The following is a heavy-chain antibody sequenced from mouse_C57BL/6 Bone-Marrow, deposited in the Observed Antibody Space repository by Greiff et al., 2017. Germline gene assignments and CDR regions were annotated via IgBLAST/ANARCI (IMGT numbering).Heavy chain of an antibody. J-gene: IGHJ4*01. Sequence: QVQLQQPGAELVMPGASVKLSCKASGYTFTSYWMHWVKQRPGQGLEWIGQIDPTDSYTNYNQQLKSKSTMTVDKSSSTAFMQLSSLTSEDSAVYYWASDYPYAMDYWGQGTSVTVSA. CDR1: GYTFTSYW. CDR2: IDPTDSYT. D-gene: IGHD2-4*01. V-gene: IGHV1-69*01. CDR3: ASDYPYAMDY.